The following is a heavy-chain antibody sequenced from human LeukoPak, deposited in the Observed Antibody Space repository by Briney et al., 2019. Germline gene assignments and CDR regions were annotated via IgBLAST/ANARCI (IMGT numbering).Heavy chain of an antibody. CDR3: ARALHETRRDMVVGPGAAQQHLGLFDY. J-gene: IGHJ4*02. Sequence: ASVNVSCKVSGYTFTSYGIGWGRQAPGQGLEWMGWISAYNGNTNYAQKLQGRVTMTTDTSTSTVYMALSSPGSEDTAVYYCARALHETRRDMVVGPGAAQQHLGLFDYWGQGTLVTVPS. V-gene: IGHV1-18*01. D-gene: IGHD2-2*01. CDR2: ISAYNGNT. CDR1: GYTFTSYG.